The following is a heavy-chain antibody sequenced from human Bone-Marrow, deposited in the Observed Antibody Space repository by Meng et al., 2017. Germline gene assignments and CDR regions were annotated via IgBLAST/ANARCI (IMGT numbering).Heavy chain of an antibody. CDR2: IYYSGTT. CDR3: ARDRSGYSLFDY. D-gene: IGHD5-18*01. CDR1: NDSIRSGDYY. J-gene: IGHJ4*02. Sequence: QVQLQESGPGLVKPSQTLSLTCTVSNDSIRSGDYYWSWIRQPPGKGLEWIGFIYYSGTTYYNPSLKSRVTISVDTSMNQFSLKMTSVTAAYTAVYYCARDRSGYSLFDYWGQGTLVTVSS. V-gene: IGHV4-30-4*01.